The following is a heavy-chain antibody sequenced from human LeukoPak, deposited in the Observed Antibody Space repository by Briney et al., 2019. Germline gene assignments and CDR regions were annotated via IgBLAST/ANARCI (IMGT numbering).Heavy chain of an antibody. J-gene: IGHJ4*02. CDR3: ARDSFAYGDYAFDY. Sequence: GGSLRLSCAASGFTFSSYGMHWVRRAPGKGLEWVAVIWYDGSNKYYADSVKGRFTISRDNSKNTLYLQMNSLRAEDTAVYYCARDSFAYGDYAFDYWGQGTLVTVSS. D-gene: IGHD4-17*01. CDR1: GFTFSSYG. V-gene: IGHV3-33*01. CDR2: IWYDGSNK.